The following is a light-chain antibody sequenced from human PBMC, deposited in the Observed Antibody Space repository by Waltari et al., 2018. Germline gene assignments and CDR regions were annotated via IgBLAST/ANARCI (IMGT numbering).Light chain of an antibody. CDR1: QSISSW. Sequence: DIQMTQSPSTLSASVGDRVPITCRPSQSISSWLAWYQQKPGKAPKLLIYKASSLESGVPSRFSGSGSGTAFTLTISSLQPDDFATYYCQQYNGYSWTFGQGTKVEIK. V-gene: IGKV1-5*03. CDR2: KAS. J-gene: IGKJ1*01. CDR3: QQYNGYSWT.